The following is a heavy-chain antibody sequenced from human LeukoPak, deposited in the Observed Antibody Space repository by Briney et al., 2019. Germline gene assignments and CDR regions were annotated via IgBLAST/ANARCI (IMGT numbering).Heavy chain of an antibody. CDR2: IYYSGST. Sequence: SETLSLTCTVSGGSISSSSYYWGWIRQPPGKGLEWIGSIYYSGSTYYNPSLKSRVTISVDTSKNQFSLKLSSVTAADTAVYYCARAWSYYPYYFDYWGQGTLVTVSS. D-gene: IGHD1-26*01. CDR1: GGSISSSSYY. CDR3: ARAWSYYPYYFDY. V-gene: IGHV4-39*07. J-gene: IGHJ4*02.